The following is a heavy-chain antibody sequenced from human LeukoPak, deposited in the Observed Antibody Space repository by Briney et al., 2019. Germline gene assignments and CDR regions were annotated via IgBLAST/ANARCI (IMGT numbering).Heavy chain of an antibody. D-gene: IGHD6-19*01. J-gene: IGHJ4*02. CDR2: IYSGGST. V-gene: IGHV3-53*01. Sequence: GGSLRLSCASSGFTVSSNYMSWVRQAPGKGLEWVSVIYSGGSTYYADSVKGRFTISRDNSKNTLYLQMNSLRAEDTAVYYCARELGSGYFDYWGQGTLVTVSS. CDR3: ARELGSGYFDY. CDR1: GFTVSSNY.